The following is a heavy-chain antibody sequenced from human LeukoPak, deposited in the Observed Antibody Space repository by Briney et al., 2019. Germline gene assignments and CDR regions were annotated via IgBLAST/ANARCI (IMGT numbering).Heavy chain of an antibody. CDR1: GGTFSSYA. CDR2: INPSGGST. Sequence: ASVKVSCKASGGTFSSYAISWVRQAPGQGLEWMGIINPSGGSTSYAQKFQGRVTMTRDTSTSTVYMELSSLRSEDTAVYYCARRTYFDYWGQGTLVTVSS. CDR3: ARRTYFDY. J-gene: IGHJ4*02. V-gene: IGHV1-46*01.